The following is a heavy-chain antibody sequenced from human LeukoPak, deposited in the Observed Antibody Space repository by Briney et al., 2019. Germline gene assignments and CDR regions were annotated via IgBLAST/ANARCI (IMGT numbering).Heavy chain of an antibody. CDR2: IRHKGDNYAT. Sequence: GGSLRLSCAASGFTFSGSPMHRVRQASGKGLEWVGRIRHKGDNYATSYAASVKGRFTISRDDSKNTAYLQMNSLKTEDTAVYYCSNGDYNDYWGRGTLVTVSS. CDR3: SNGDYNDY. V-gene: IGHV3-73*01. D-gene: IGHD4-17*01. CDR1: GFTFSGSP. J-gene: IGHJ4*02.